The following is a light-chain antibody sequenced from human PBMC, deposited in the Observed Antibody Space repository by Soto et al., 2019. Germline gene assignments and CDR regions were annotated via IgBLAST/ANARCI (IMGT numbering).Light chain of an antibody. J-gene: IGLJ1*01. CDR1: SSDVGGYNY. V-gene: IGLV2-8*01. CDR3: SSYAGSNNRYV. CDR2: EVS. Sequence: QSALTQPPSASGSPGQSVTISCTGTSSDVGGYNYVSWYQHHPGKAPKLMIYEVSKRPSGVPDRFSGSKSGNTASLSVSGLQAEDAADYYCSSYAGSNNRYVFGTGTKLTVL.